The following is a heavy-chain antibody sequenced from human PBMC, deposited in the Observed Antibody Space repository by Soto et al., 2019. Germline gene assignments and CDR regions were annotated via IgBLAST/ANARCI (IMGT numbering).Heavy chain of an antibody. Sequence: VASVKVSCKASGGTFSSYAISWVRQAPGQGLEWMGGIIPIFGTANYAQRFQGRVTITADESTSTAYMELSSLRSEDTAVYYCARDAPFMITFGGVTDYYGMDVWGQGTTVTVSS. CDR3: ARDAPFMITFGGVTDYYGMDV. D-gene: IGHD3-16*01. J-gene: IGHJ6*02. V-gene: IGHV1-69*13. CDR1: GGTFSSYA. CDR2: IIPIFGTA.